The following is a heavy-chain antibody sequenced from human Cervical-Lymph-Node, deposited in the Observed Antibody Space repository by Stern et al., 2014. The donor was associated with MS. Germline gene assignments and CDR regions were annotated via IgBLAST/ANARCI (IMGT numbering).Heavy chain of an antibody. V-gene: IGHV3-53*01. CDR2: ITNVGST. CDR3: ARDTSSPERSDW. J-gene: IGHJ4*02. CDR1: GFTVSRDY. Sequence: EVQLVESGGGVIQPGGSLRLSCTASGFTVSRDYITWVRQAPGKGLEWVLLITNVGSTFYTDSVKGRFTISRDDSKNTVYLHMTSLRAEDTAMYYCARDTSSPERSDWWGQGTLVTVSS. D-gene: IGHD1-1*01.